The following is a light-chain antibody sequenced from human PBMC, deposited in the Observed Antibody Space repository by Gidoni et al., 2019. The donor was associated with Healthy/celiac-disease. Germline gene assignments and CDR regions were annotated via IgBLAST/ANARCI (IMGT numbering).Light chain of an antibody. V-gene: IGKV2-28*01. Sequence: DIVMTQSPLSLPVTPGEPASIPCRSSQSLLHSNGYNYLYWYLQKPGQSPQLLIYLGSNRASGVPDRLSGSGSGTDFTLKISRVEAEDVGVYYCMQALQTPLYTFGQGTKLEIK. CDR3: MQALQTPLYT. CDR2: LGS. J-gene: IGKJ2*01. CDR1: QSLLHSNGYNY.